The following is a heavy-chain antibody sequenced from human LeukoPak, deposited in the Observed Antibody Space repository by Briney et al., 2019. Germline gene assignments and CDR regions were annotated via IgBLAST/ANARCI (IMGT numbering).Heavy chain of an antibody. V-gene: IGHV5-51*01. CDR2: IYPGDSDT. Sequence: GESLKISCKGSGYSFTSYWIGWVRQMPGKGLEWMGIIYPGDSDTRYSPSFQGQVTISADKSISTAYLQWSSLKASDTAMYYCARLPPRRYSSGWRRTAYYYYYMDVWGKGTTVTISS. J-gene: IGHJ6*03. CDR3: ARLPPRRYSSGWRRTAYYYYYMDV. CDR1: GYSFTSYW. D-gene: IGHD6-19*01.